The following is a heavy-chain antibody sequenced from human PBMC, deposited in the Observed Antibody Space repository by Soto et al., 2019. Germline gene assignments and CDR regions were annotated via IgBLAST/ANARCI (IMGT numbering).Heavy chain of an antibody. CDR2: IIPIFGTA. D-gene: IGHD6-25*01. J-gene: IGHJ4*02. CDR1: GGTFSSYA. CDR3: ARDLWTTSGLGY. V-gene: IGHV1-69*01. Sequence: QVQLVQSGAEVEKPGSSVKVSCKASGGTFSSYAISWVRQAPGQGLEWMGGIIPIFGTANYAQKFQGRVTITADESTSTAYMELSSLTSEDTSVYYCARDLWTTSGLGYWGQETLVTVSS.